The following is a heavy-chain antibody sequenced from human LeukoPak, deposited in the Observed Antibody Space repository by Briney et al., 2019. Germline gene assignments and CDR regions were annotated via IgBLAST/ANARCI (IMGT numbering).Heavy chain of an antibody. CDR1: GFTFSSYW. D-gene: IGHD2-15*01. V-gene: IGHV3-7*01. CDR3: ARYCSGGSCFDY. J-gene: IGHJ4*02. CDR2: VKQDGSEK. Sequence: PGGSLRLSCSASGFTFSSYWVTWVRQAPGKGLEWVANVKQDGSEKNYVDSVKGRFTISRDNAKNSLYLQMNSLRVDDTAVYYCARYCSGGSCFDYWGQGTLVTVSS.